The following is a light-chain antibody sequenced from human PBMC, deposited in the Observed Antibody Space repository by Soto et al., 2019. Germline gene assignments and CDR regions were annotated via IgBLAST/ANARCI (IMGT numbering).Light chain of an antibody. CDR1: QSVAHNN. Sequence: EIVMTQSPSTLSVSPGERATLSCRASQSVAHNNLAWYQQKPGQAPRLLVYAASIRATGIPARFSGSGSGTDFTLTISSLQSEDFAVYYCQQYDNSPPIFTFGPGTKVDI. V-gene: IGKV3-15*01. J-gene: IGKJ3*01. CDR2: AAS. CDR3: QQYDNSPPIFT.